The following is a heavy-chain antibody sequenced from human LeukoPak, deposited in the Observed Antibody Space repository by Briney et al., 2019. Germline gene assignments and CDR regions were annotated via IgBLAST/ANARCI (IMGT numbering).Heavy chain of an antibody. CDR2: IVVGSGNT. J-gene: IGHJ5*02. D-gene: IGHD6-13*01. Sequence: GASVKVSCKASGFTFTSSAVQWVRQARGQRLEWIGWIVVGSGNTNYAQKFQERVTITRDMSTSTAYMELSSLRSEDTAVYYCVAEAGYSSSWYDDWGQGTLVTVSS. CDR3: VAEAGYSSSWYDD. CDR1: GFTFTSSA. V-gene: IGHV1-58*01.